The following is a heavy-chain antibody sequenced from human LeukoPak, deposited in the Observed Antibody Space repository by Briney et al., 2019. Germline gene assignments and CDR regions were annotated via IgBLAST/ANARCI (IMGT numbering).Heavy chain of an antibody. Sequence: GGSLRLSCAASAFSFSSYGMHWVRQAPGKGLEWVAVIWSDGSIKFYGDSVKGRFTISRDNSKNTLYLQMDSPRAEDTAVYYCARDLGYSPDYWGQGTLVTVSS. CDR2: IWSDGSIK. CDR3: ARDLGYSPDY. J-gene: IGHJ4*02. CDR1: AFSFSSYG. D-gene: IGHD3-22*01. V-gene: IGHV3-33*01.